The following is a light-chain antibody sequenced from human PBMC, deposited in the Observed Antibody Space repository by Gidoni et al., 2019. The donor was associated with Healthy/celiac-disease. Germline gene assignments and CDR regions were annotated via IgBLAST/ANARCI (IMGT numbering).Light chain of an antibody. Sequence: EVVLTQSPGTLSLSPGERATLPCRASQSVSSSYLAWYQQKPGKAPRLLLNGASRRATGIPHRFSGSGSATDVSLTISRLEPEDFAVYYCQQYGSSPTWTFGQGTKVEIK. CDR1: QSVSSSY. CDR2: GAS. CDR3: QQYGSSPTWT. V-gene: IGKV3-20*01. J-gene: IGKJ1*01.